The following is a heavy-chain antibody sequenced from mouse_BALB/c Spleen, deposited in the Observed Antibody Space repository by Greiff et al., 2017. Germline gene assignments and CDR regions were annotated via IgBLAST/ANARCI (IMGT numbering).Heavy chain of an antibody. CDR3: ARGGYYVPYYYAIDY. V-gene: IGHV2-9*02. Sequence: VKLQESGPGLVAPSQSLSITCTVSGFSLTRYGVHWVRQPPGKGLEWLGVIWAGGSTNYNSALMSRLSISTENSNSQFFLKMNSLQTDDTAMYYCARGGYYVPYYYAIDYWGQGTSVTVSS. CDR2: IWAGGST. CDR1: GFSLTRYG. D-gene: IGHD2-3*01. J-gene: IGHJ4*01.